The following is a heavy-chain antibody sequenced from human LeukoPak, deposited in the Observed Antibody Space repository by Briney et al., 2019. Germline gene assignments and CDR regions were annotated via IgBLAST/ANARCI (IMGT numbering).Heavy chain of an antibody. J-gene: IGHJ4*02. Sequence: SETLSLTCTLSGGSISNYYWNWIRQPAGKELEWIGRIYTSGSTNYNPSLKSRLTMSMDTSKNQFSLRQSSVTAADTSVDYCARASDDFGDYGFDYWGQGTLVTVSS. V-gene: IGHV4-4*07. CDR2: IYTSGST. CDR1: GGSISNYY. CDR3: ARASDDFGDYGFDY. D-gene: IGHD4-17*01.